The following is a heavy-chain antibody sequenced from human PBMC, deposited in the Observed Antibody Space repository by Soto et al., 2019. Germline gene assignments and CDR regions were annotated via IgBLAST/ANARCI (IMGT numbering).Heavy chain of an antibody. CDR1: GASFTSYY. D-gene: IGHD2-21*01. V-gene: IGHV4-59*01. Sequence: SETLSLTCTVSGASFTSYYWSWIRQPPGKGLEWIGYIYYGGKTNYNPSLKNRVTISRDTSKNQVFLRLTSVTAADTAMYYCARSITERHNWFDTWGQGTLVTVSS. CDR3: ARSITERHNWFDT. CDR2: IYYGGKT. J-gene: IGHJ5*02.